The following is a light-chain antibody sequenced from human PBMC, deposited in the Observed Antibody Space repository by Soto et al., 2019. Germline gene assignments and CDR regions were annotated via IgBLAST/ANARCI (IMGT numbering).Light chain of an antibody. CDR2: EVT. Sequence: QSALTQPPSASGSPGQSVTISCTGTSSDIGGNNYVSWYQQHPGKAPKLMIYEVTKRPSGVPDRFSGSMSGNTASLTVSGLQAEDEADYYCLLYHGGASFGGGTKVTVL. CDR1: SSDIGGNNY. CDR3: LLYHGGAS. V-gene: IGLV2-8*01. J-gene: IGLJ2*01.